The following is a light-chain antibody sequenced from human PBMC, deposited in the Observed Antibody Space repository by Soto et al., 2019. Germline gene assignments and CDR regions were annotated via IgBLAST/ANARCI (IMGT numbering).Light chain of an antibody. J-gene: IGLJ3*02. Sequence: QSVLTQPASVSWSPGQSITISCTGTTSDIGGYNCVSWYQQHPGKAPQVMIYGVTNRPSGVSNRFSGSKSGYTASLTISGLLVEDEADYYCSSCTSSSTLVFGGGTKLTVL. V-gene: IGLV2-14*03. CDR1: TSDIGGYNC. CDR2: GVT. CDR3: SSCTSSSTLV.